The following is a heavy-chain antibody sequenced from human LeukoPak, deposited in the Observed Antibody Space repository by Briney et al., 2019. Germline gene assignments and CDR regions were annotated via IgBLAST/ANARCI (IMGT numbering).Heavy chain of an antibody. J-gene: IGHJ6*02. Sequence: SETLSLTCTVSGGSISSYYWSWIRQPPGKGLEWIGYIYYSGTTNYNPSLKSRVTISVDTSKNQFSLKLSSVTAADTAVYYCARDQLLFWYYGMDVWGQGTTVTVSS. CDR2: IYYSGTT. D-gene: IGHD2-2*01. V-gene: IGHV4-59*12. CDR1: GGSISSYY. CDR3: ARDQLLFWYYGMDV.